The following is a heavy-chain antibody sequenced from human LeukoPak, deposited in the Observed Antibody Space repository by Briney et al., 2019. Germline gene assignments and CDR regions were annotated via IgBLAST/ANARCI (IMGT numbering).Heavy chain of an antibody. J-gene: IGHJ4*02. CDR1: GGSFSGYY. D-gene: IGHD3-10*01. Sequence: PSETLSLTCAVYGGSFSGYYWSWIRQPPGKGLEWIGEINHSGSTNYNPSLKSRVTISVDTSKNQFSLKLSSVTAADTAVYYCARGLMVRGAFDWGQGTLVTVSS. V-gene: IGHV4-34*01. CDR3: ARGLMVRGAFD. CDR2: INHSGST.